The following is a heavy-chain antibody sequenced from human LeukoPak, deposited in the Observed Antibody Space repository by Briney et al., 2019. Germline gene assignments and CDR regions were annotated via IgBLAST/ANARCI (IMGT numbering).Heavy chain of an antibody. Sequence: GESLKISCKGSGYSFTSYWIGRGRRLPGKGVEWRGIIYPGDSDTRYSPSFQGQVTISADKSISTAYLQWSSLKASVTAMYYCASSTRGYSYGRFDYWGQGTLVTVS. CDR1: GYSFTSYW. J-gene: IGHJ4*02. V-gene: IGHV5-51*01. CDR3: ASSTRGYSYGRFDY. CDR2: IYPGDSDT. D-gene: IGHD5-18*01.